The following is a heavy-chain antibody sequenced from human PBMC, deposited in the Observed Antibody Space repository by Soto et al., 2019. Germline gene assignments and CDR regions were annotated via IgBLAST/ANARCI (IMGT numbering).Heavy chain of an antibody. J-gene: IGHJ6*02. D-gene: IGHD3-3*01. CDR1: GFTLTNYA. Sequence: PGGSLRLSCVASGFTLTNYAMNWVRQAPGKGLEWVSYISSSGSTIYYADSVKGRFTISRDNAKNSLYLQMNSLRAEDTAVYYCARSTYYDFWSGYYTGSYYYYYGMDVWGQGTTVTVSS. CDR2: ISSSGSTI. CDR3: ARSTYYDFWSGYYTGSYYYYYGMDV. V-gene: IGHV3-48*03.